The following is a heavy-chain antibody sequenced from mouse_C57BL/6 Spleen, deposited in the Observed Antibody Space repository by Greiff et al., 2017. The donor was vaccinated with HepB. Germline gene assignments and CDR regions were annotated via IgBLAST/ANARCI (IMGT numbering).Heavy chain of an antibody. CDR2: IYPSDSET. CDR1: GYTFTSYW. D-gene: IGHD1-1*01. J-gene: IGHJ2*01. CDR3: ASHYYGRTQYYFDY. V-gene: IGHV1-61*01. Sequence: QVQLQQPGAELVRPGSSVKLSCKASGYTFTSYWMDWVKQRPGQGLEWIGNIYPSDSETHYNQKFKDKATLTVDKSSSTAYMQLSSLTAEDSAVYYFASHYYGRTQYYFDYWGQGTTLTFSS.